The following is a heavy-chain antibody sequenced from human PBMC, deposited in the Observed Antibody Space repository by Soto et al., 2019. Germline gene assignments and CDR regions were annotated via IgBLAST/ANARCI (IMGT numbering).Heavy chain of an antibody. CDR3: ARDRVGAAAGTGFDY. Sequence: SETLSLTCTVSGGSISSGDYYWSWIRQPPGRGLEWIGYIYYSGSTYYNPSLKSRVTISVDTSKNQFSLKLSSVTAADTAVYYCARDRVGAAAGTGFDYWGQGTLVTVSS. V-gene: IGHV4-30-4*01. CDR2: IYYSGST. J-gene: IGHJ4*02. D-gene: IGHD6-13*01. CDR1: GGSISSGDYY.